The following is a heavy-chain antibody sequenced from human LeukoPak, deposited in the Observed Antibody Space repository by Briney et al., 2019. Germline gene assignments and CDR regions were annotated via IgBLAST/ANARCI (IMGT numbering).Heavy chain of an antibody. CDR3: AKDRRGCSSTSCYTSFDY. CDR1: GFTFSSYA. V-gene: IGHV3-23*01. CDR2: ISGSGGST. J-gene: IGHJ4*02. Sequence: PGGSLRLSCAASGFTFSSYAMSWVRQAPAKGLEWVSAISGSGGSTYYADSVKGRFTISRDNSKNTLYLQMNSLRAEDTAVYYCAKDRRGCSSTSCYTSFDYWGQGTLVTVSS. D-gene: IGHD2-2*02.